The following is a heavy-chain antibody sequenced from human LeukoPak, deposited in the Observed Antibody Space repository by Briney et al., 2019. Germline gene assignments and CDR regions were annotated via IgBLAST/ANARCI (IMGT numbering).Heavy chain of an antibody. D-gene: IGHD4-17*01. CDR2: INPNSGGT. CDR1: GYTFTGYY. V-gene: IGHV1-2*02. J-gene: IGHJ6*03. Sequence: ASVKVSCKASGYTFTGYYMHWVRQAPGQGLEWMGWINPNSGGTNYAQKFQGRVTMTRDTSISTTYMELSRLRSDDTAGYYCASVHGDYVGYCYYFIDVWGKGTPVTVSS. CDR3: ASVHGDYVGYCYYFIDV.